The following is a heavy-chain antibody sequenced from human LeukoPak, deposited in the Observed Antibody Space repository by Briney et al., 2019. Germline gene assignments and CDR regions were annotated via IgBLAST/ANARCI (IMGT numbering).Heavy chain of an antibody. D-gene: IGHD3-10*01. Sequence: SETLSLTCAVYGGSFSGYYWSWIRQPPGKGLEWIGEINHSGGTNYNPSLKSRVTISVDTSKNQFSLKLSSVTAADTAVYYCARGLRSRDYYYGSGSYPDYWGQGTLVTVSS. J-gene: IGHJ4*02. CDR3: ARGLRSRDYYYGSGSYPDY. CDR2: INHSGGT. CDR1: GGSFSGYY. V-gene: IGHV4-34*01.